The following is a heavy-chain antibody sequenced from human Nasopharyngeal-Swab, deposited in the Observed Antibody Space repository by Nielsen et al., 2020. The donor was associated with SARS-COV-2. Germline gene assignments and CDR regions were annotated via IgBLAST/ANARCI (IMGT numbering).Heavy chain of an antibody. CDR3: ARLGRYYDTLSGYARHFDY. Sequence: SETLPLTCTVSGDSISSGKDYWNWIRQTQGRGLEWIGYIDYSGSTDHNPSLKSRVTISVDTSKNQFSLKVNSVTAADTAVYYCARLGRYYDTLSGYARHFDYWGQGILVTVSS. CDR1: GDSISSGKDY. D-gene: IGHD3-9*01. V-gene: IGHV4-30-4*01. J-gene: IGHJ4*02. CDR2: IDYSGST.